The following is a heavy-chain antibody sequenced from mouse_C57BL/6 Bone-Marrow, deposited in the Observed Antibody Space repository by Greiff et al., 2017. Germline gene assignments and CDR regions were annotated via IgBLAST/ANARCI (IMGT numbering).Heavy chain of an antibody. D-gene: IGHD1-1*01. J-gene: IGHJ2*01. CDR1: GYTFTSYW. CDR3: ARREYGRDY. V-gene: IGHV1-59*01. CDR2: IDPSDSYT. Sequence: QVQLQQPGAELVRPGTSVKLSCKASGYTFTSYWMHWVKQRPGQGLEWIGVIDPSDSYTNYNQKFKGKATLTVDTSSSTAYMQLSSLTSVDSAVNYCARREYGRDYGGQGTTLTVSS.